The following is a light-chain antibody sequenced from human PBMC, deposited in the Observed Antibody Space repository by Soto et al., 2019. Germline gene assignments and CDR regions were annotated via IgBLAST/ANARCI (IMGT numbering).Light chain of an antibody. CDR2: AAS. Sequence: IQMTQSPSSLSASVGDRVPITCRASQTITSYLNWYQQKPGKAPKLLIYAASSLHSGVPSRFSGSGSGTDFTLTITSLQPEDFATYYCQQTYSTLITFGQGTRLEIK. CDR1: QTITSY. CDR3: QQTYSTLIT. J-gene: IGKJ5*01. V-gene: IGKV1-39*01.